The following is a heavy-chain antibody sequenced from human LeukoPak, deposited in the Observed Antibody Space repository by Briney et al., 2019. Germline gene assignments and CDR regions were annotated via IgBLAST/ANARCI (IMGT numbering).Heavy chain of an antibody. D-gene: IGHD6-6*01. CDR3: ARVRRYSSSSDFDY. Sequence: ASVKVSCKASGYTFTGYYMHWVRQAPGRGLEWMGWINPNSGGANYAQKFQGRVTMTRDTSISTAYMELSRLRSDDTAVYYCARVRRYSSSSDFDYWGQGTLVTVSS. J-gene: IGHJ4*02. V-gene: IGHV1-2*02. CDR2: INPNSGGA. CDR1: GYTFTGYY.